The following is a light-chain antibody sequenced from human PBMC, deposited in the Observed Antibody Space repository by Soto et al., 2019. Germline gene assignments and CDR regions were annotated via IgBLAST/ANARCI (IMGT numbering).Light chain of an antibody. Sequence: EIVLTQSAATLSLSPGERATLSCRASQCVSSYLAWYQQKPGQAPRLLIYDASNRATGIPARFSGSGSGTDFTLTITSLEPEDFAVYYCQQRSNWPSTFGGGTKVEIK. J-gene: IGKJ4*01. CDR1: QCVSSY. CDR2: DAS. V-gene: IGKV3-11*01. CDR3: QQRSNWPST.